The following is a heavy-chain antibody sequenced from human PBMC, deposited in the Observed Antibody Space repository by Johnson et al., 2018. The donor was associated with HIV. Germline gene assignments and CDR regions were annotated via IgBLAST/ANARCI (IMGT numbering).Heavy chain of an antibody. CDR3: ARGSYYDSSGDAFDI. CDR2: IRYDGGTK. Sequence: QVQLVESGGGVVHPGGSLRLSCAASGFTFNTYGMHWVRQAPGKGLEWVAFIRYDGGTKYYADSLKGRFTISRDNSKNTLYLQMNSLRAEDTAVYYCARGSYYDSSGDAFDIWGQGTMVTVSS. CDR1: GFTFNTYG. V-gene: IGHV3-30*02. D-gene: IGHD3-22*01. J-gene: IGHJ3*02.